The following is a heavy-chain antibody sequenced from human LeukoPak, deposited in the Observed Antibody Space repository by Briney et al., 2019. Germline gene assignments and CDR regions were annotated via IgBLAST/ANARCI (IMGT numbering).Heavy chain of an antibody. J-gene: IGHJ4*02. Sequence: SETLSLTCTVSGVSISSSNSYWGWIRQPPGKGLEWTGSIYYSGNTYYNASLKSQVSISIDTSKNQFSLKLTSVTAADTAVYYCARQTGSGLFILPGGQGTLVAVSS. D-gene: IGHD3/OR15-3a*01. V-gene: IGHV4-39*01. CDR3: ARQTGSGLFILP. CDR1: GVSISSSNSY. CDR2: IYYSGNT.